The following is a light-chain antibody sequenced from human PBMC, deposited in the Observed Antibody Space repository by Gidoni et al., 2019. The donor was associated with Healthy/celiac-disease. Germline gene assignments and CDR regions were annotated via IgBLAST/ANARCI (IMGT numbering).Light chain of an antibody. Sequence: DIEMTKTPLSLLVTTGTPASISCKTSQSLLHSDGNTYLYWYLQKPGQPPQLLIYEVCNRFCGVPDRVSGSGSGTDFTLKISLVEAEDVEVYFCMQSKQLPPRTFGQGTKVEIK. V-gene: IGKV2D-29*01. J-gene: IGKJ1*01. CDR2: EVC. CDR1: QSLLHSDGNTY. CDR3: MQSKQLPPRT.